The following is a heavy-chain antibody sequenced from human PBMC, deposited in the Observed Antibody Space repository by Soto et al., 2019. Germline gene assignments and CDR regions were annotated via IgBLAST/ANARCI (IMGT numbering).Heavy chain of an antibody. Sequence: SETLSLTCAVSGGSFTSNNWWTWVRQPPGRGLEWIGEIYRTGSTNYNPSLKSRVTISLDKSENQFSLKVTSLTAADTAVYYCASRDPGTSVDYWGQGTLVTVSS. CDR1: GGSFTSNNW. D-gene: IGHD1-7*01. CDR2: IYRTGST. CDR3: ASRDPGTSVDY. V-gene: IGHV4-4*02. J-gene: IGHJ4*02.